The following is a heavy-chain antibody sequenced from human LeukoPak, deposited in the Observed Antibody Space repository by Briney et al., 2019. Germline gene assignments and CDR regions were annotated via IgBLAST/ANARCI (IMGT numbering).Heavy chain of an antibody. CDR2: IYYSGSS. D-gene: IGHD5-24*01. J-gene: IGHJ4*02. Sequence: PSETLSLTCRGSGGSISSSSSYWGWIRQPPGKGLEWIGSIYYSGSSFDNPALKSRVTISVDASKNQFSLKLSSVTAADTAVYYCARHRSGWLQSSFDYWGQGTLVTVSS. CDR3: ARHRSGWLQSSFDY. V-gene: IGHV4-39*01. CDR1: GGSISSSSSY.